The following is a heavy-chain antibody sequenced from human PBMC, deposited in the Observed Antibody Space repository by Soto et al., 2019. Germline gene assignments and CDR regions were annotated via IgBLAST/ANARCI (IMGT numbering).Heavy chain of an antibody. D-gene: IGHD3-10*01. J-gene: IGHJ6*02. CDR1: GDSITTYY. V-gene: IGHV4-4*07. Sequence: PSETLSLTCTVSGDSITTYYWNWIRQPAGKGLEWIGRIYRSGGTNYNASLKSRVTMSLDTSKNQFSLRLSSVTAADTAVYYCASHREFYYYYGMDVWGQGTTVTVSS. CDR2: IYRSGGT. CDR3: ASHREFYYYYGMDV.